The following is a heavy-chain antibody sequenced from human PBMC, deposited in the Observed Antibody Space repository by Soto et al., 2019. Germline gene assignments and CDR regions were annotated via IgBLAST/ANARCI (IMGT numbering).Heavy chain of an antibody. J-gene: IGHJ4*02. D-gene: IGHD3-10*01. V-gene: IGHV4-34*01. CDR2: INHSGST. Sequence: QVQLQQWGAGLLKPSETLSLTCAVYGGSFSGYYWSWIRQPPGKGLEWIGEINHSGSTNYNPSLKSRVTTSVDTSKNQFSLKLGSVAAADTAVYYCARGSHLAIAMVRGVREARFDYWGQGTLVTVSS. CDR3: ARGSHLAIAMVRGVREARFDY. CDR1: GGSFSGYY.